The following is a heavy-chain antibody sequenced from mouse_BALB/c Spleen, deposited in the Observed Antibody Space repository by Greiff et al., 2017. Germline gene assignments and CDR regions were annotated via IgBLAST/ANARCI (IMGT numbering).Heavy chain of an antibody. CDR2: ISTYYGNT. CDR3: ASASLLRLQGFAY. V-gene: IGHV1-67*01. D-gene: IGHD1-2*01. CDR1: GYTFTDYA. Sequence: QVQLKQSGPELVRPGVSVKIFCKGSGYTFTDYAMHWVKQSHAKSLEWIGVISTYYGNTNYNQKFKGKATMTVDKSSSTAYMELARLTSEDSAIYYCASASLLRLQGFAYWGQGTLVTVSA. J-gene: IGHJ3*01.